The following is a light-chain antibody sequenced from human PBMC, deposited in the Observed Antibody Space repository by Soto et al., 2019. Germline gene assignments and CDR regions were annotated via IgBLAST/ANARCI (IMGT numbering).Light chain of an antibody. CDR3: QQSYSTPWT. CDR2: AAS. J-gene: IGKJ1*01. V-gene: IGKV1-39*01. CDR1: QSISSY. Sequence: DLQITQSPPSLSACLRHRVTITFPSSQSISSYLNWYQQKPGKAPKLLIYAASSLQSGVPSRFSGSGSGTDFTLTISSLQPEDFATYSCQQSYSTPWTFGKGTKVDIK.